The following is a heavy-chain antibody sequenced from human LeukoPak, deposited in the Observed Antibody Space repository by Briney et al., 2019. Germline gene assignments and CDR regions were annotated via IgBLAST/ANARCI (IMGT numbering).Heavy chain of an antibody. CDR1: GFTFSSYA. Sequence: GGSLRLSCAASGFTFSSYAMNWIRQAPGKGLEWVASVSSSGAYIYYADLMEGRFTISRDNAKNSLYLQMNSLRAEDTAVYYCARALTIAAAGEYDAFDIWGQGTMVTVSS. CDR2: VSSSGAYI. J-gene: IGHJ3*02. D-gene: IGHD6-13*01. V-gene: IGHV3-21*01. CDR3: ARALTIAAAGEYDAFDI.